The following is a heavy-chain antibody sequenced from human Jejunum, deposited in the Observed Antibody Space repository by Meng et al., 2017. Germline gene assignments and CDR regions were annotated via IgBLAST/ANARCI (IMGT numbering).Heavy chain of an antibody. D-gene: IGHD2-15*01. J-gene: IGHJ3*02. CDR1: GFSFSDVW. V-gene: IGHV3-15*01. Sequence: GESLKISCAASGFSFSDVWMTWVRQASGKGLEWVGRIKRRIDGETTDYAAPVRGRFTISRDDSKNTLFLHINSPKTEDTGVYFCTTGDCSGGSCHAFDIWGQGTVVTFAS. CDR3: TTGDCSGGSCHAFDI. CDR2: IKRRIDGETT.